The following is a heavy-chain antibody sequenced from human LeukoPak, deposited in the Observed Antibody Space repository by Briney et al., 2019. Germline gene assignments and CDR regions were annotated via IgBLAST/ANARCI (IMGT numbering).Heavy chain of an antibody. CDR2: ISGFNT. CDR1: GFTVSSNY. J-gene: IGHJ4*02. D-gene: IGHD2-8*01. Sequence: GGSLRLSCAASGFTVSSNYMHWVRQAPGKGPEWVSGISGFNTYYADSVKGRFTIFRDNSKNVLYLQMDRLRAEDTAVYSCAKDVCTSPRCLLYFDSWGQGTLVTVSS. CDR3: AKDVCTSPRCLLYFDS. V-gene: IGHV3-53*01.